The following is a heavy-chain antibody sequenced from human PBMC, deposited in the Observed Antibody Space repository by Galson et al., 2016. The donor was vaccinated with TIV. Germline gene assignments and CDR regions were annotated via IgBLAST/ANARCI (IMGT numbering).Heavy chain of an antibody. J-gene: IGHJ4*02. CDR3: ATYGSGRQASFDF. Sequence: SVKVSCKASGYTFTRYYMHWMRQAPGQGLEWMGVINPSGGSTTTAQKFQGRVTMTRDTSTSTVYMELSSLTSEDTAVYYCATYGSGRQASFDFWGQGTLVTVSS. D-gene: IGHD3-10*01. CDR2: INPSGGST. CDR1: GYTFTRYY. V-gene: IGHV1-46*03.